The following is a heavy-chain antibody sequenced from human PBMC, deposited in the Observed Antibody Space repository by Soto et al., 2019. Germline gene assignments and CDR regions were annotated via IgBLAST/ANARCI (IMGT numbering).Heavy chain of an antibody. J-gene: IGHJ6*03. CDR2: IKQDGSEK. V-gene: IGHV3-7*01. CDR1: GFTFSSYW. Sequence: GGSLRLSCAASGFTFSSYWMSWVRQAPGKGLEWVANIKQDGSEKYYVDSVKGRFTISRDNAKNSLYLQMNSLRAEDTAVYYCARGVRDSGYDFYYYYYMDVWGKGTTVTVSS. D-gene: IGHD5-12*01. CDR3: ARGVRDSGYDFYYYYYMDV.